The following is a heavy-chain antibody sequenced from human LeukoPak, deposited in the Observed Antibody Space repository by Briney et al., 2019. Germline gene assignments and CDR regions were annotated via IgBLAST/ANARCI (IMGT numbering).Heavy chain of an antibody. CDR3: ARESNTYYYDSSGYFGDY. Sequence: ASVKVSCKASGYTFTGYYMHWVRQAPGQGLEWMGWINPNSGGTNYAQKLQGRATMTTDTSTSTAYMELRSLRSDDTAVYYCARESNTYYYDSSGYFGDYWGQGTLVTVSS. CDR1: GYTFTGYY. D-gene: IGHD3-22*01. J-gene: IGHJ4*02. V-gene: IGHV1-2*02. CDR2: INPNSGGT.